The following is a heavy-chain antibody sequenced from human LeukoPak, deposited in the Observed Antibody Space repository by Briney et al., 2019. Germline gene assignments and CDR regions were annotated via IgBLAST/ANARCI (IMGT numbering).Heavy chain of an antibody. CDR3: ARAIHSSGYPPVDY. CDR1: GFTFSSYA. J-gene: IGHJ4*02. D-gene: IGHD3-22*01. CDR2: ISSDGGST. Sequence: GGSLRLSCAASGFTFSSYAMHWVRQAPGKGLEYVSAISSDGGSTYYANSVKGRFIISRDNSKNTLYLQMGNLRAEDMAVYYCARAIHSSGYPPVDYWGQGTLVTVSS. V-gene: IGHV3-64*01.